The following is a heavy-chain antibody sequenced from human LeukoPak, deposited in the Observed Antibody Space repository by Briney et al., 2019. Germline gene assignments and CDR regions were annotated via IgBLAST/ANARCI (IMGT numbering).Heavy chain of an antibody. V-gene: IGHV4-39*01. D-gene: IGHD1-1*01. CDR1: GGSISSSSYY. J-gene: IGHJ3*02. Sequence: SATLSLTCTVSGGSISSSSYYWGWIRQPPGKGREWFGSIYDIGSTYYNPSLKRRVAISVDTSKNQCSLKLSSVSAPDTVVYSCAGATVHLEQVGVRHDAFDIWGQGTMVTVSS. CDR2: IYDIGST. CDR3: AGATVHLEQVGVRHDAFDI.